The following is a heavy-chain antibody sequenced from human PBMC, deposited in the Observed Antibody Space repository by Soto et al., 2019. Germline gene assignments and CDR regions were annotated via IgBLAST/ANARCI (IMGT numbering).Heavy chain of an antibody. CDR2: IYPGDSDT. Sequence: GESLKISCKGSGYSFTSYWIGWVRQMPGKGLEWMGIIYPGDSDTRYSPSFQGQVTISADKSISTAYLQWSSLKASDTAMYYCARHTYSNRHYYYYGMDVWGQGTTVTVSS. J-gene: IGHJ6*02. CDR1: GYSFTSYW. CDR3: ARHTYSNRHYYYYGMDV. V-gene: IGHV5-51*01. D-gene: IGHD4-4*01.